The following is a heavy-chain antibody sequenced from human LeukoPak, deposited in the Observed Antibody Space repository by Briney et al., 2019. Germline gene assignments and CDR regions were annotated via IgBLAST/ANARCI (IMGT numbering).Heavy chain of an antibody. CDR2: ITSSSTYI. V-gene: IGHV3-21*04. D-gene: IGHD2-2*02. CDR3: AKGLTAAIGGYFDY. J-gene: IGHJ4*02. CDR1: GFSFSNYN. Sequence: GGSLRLSCAASGFSFSNYNMNWVRQAPGKGLEWVSSITSSSTYIYYADSVKGRFTISRDNAKNSLYLQMNSLRAEDTALYYCAKGLTAAIGGYFDYWGQGTLVTVSS.